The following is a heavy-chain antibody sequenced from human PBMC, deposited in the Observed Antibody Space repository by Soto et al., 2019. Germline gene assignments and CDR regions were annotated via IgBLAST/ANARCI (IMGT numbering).Heavy chain of an antibody. CDR3: ARDLPIDS. Sequence: PGGSLRLSCAASGFTFSSYSMNWVRQAPGMGLEWVSSISSSTSYIYYADSVKGRFTISRDNAQKSLYLHMTSLRAEDTAVYYCARDLPIDSWGQGTLVTVSS. CDR2: ISSSTSYI. CDR1: GFTFSSYS. J-gene: IGHJ4*02. V-gene: IGHV3-21*01.